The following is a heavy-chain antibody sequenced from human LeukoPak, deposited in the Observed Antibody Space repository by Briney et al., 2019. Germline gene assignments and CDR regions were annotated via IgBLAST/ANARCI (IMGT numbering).Heavy chain of an antibody. J-gene: IGHJ4*02. CDR2: MYYSGST. CDR3: ARSSTGSYFDY. D-gene: IGHD3-3*02. Sequence: SHTLSLTCPVSGASMSRYYWSWIRQPPAKALQWIGYMYYSGSTKYDRSLKSRVTISVDTSKNQFSLKLSSVTAADTAVYYCARSSTGSYFDYWGQGTLVTVSS. V-gene: IGHV4-59*07. CDR1: GASMSRYY.